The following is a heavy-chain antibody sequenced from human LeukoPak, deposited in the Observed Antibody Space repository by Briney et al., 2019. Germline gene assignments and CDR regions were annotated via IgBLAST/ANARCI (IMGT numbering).Heavy chain of an antibody. CDR3: ARMYDWSGAWFDP. CDR2: INHSGST. J-gene: IGHJ5*02. CDR1: GESFSGYY. Sequence: SETLSLTCAVYGESFSGYYWSWIRQPPGKGLEWIGEINHSGSTNYNPSLKSRVTISVDTSKNQFSLKLSSVTAADTAVYYCARMYDWSGAWFDPWGQGTLVTVSS. V-gene: IGHV4-34*01. D-gene: IGHD1-1*01.